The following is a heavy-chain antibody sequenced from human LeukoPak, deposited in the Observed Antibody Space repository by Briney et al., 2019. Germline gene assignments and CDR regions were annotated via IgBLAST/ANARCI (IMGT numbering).Heavy chain of an antibody. CDR2: ISAYNGNT. Sequence: ASVKVSCKASGYTFTSYGISWVRQAPGQGLEWMGWISAYNGNTNYAQKLQGRVTITADKSTSTAYMELSSLRSEDTAVYYCARVGGSGYYYQLAFDYWGQGTLVTVSS. V-gene: IGHV1-18*01. D-gene: IGHD3-22*01. CDR3: ARVGGSGYYYQLAFDY. J-gene: IGHJ4*02. CDR1: GYTFTSYG.